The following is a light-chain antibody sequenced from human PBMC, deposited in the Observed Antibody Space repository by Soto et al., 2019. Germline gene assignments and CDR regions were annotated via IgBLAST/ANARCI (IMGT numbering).Light chain of an antibody. J-gene: IGKJ4*01. V-gene: IGKV3-11*01. CDR1: QSVSSY. CDR2: DIS. CDR3: QQRGT. Sequence: ETLITQSPATLSVSPWQRSTLSCRASQSVSSYLAWYQQKPGQAPRLLIYDISNRATGIPARFSGSGSGTDFTLTISSLEPEDFAVYYCQQRGTFGGGTKVDI.